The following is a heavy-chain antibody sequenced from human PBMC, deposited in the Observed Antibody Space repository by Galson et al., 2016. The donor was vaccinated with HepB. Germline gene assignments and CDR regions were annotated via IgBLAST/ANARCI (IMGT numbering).Heavy chain of an antibody. Sequence: SVKVSCKASGYRFGSYGISWVRQAPGLGLEWMGWIKPSSGKTDYAQRFAGRVTMTIDTSTTTANMDLRSLTSDDTAVYYCARTGGGYCDGERCYNWFDPWGQGTLVSVSS. D-gene: IGHD2-21*01. V-gene: IGHV1-18*01. J-gene: IGHJ5*02. CDR3: ARTGGGYCDGERCYNWFDP. CDR1: GYRFGSYG. CDR2: IKPSSGKT.